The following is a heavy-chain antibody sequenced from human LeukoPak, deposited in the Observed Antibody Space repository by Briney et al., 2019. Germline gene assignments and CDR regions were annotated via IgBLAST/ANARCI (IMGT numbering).Heavy chain of an antibody. CDR2: IYYSGST. V-gene: IGHV4-59*08. D-gene: IGHD1-26*01. CDR3: GRCSSGSYNWFDP. J-gene: IGHJ5*02. CDR1: GGSISSYY. Sequence: SSETLSLTCTVSGGSISSYYWSWVRQPPGKGLEWIGYIYYSGSTNYNPSLKSRVTISADTSKNQFSMKLSSVTAADTAVYYCGRCSSGSYNWFDPWGQGTLVTVSS.